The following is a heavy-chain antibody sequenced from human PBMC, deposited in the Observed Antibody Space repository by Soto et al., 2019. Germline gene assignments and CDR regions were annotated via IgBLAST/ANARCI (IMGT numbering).Heavy chain of an antibody. CDR2: IDWDDDK. V-gene: IGHV2-70*04. Sequence: SGPTLVNPTQTPTLTCTFSGFSLSTSGMRVSWIRQPPGKALEWLARIDWDDDKLYSTSLKTRLTISKDTSKNQVVLTMTNMDPVDTATYYCALTKTWYSSDADYWGQGTLVTVSS. D-gene: IGHD6-19*01. CDR1: GFSLSTSGMR. CDR3: ALTKTWYSSDADY. J-gene: IGHJ4*02.